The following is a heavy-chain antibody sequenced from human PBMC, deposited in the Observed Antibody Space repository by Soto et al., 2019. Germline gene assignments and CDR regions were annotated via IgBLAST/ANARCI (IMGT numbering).Heavy chain of an antibody. CDR3: ARDLEQLGRYYYYGMDV. Sequence: QVQLVQSGAEVKKPGSSVKVSCKASGGTFSSYAISWVRQAPGQGLEWMGGIIPIFGTANYAQKFQGRVTITADESTSTAYMELSSLRSEDTAVCYCARDLEQLGRYYYYGMDVWGQGTTVTVSS. V-gene: IGHV1-69*01. CDR1: GGTFSSYA. CDR2: IIPIFGTA. D-gene: IGHD6-6*01. J-gene: IGHJ6*02.